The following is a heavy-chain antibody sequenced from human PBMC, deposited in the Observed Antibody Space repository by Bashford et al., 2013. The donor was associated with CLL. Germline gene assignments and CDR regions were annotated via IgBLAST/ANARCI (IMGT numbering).Heavy chain of an antibody. J-gene: IGHJ4*03. CDR2: IIPIFGTA. Sequence: SVKVSLQGLLEAPSAAMLSAGCDRPLDKGLEWMGGIIPIFGTANYAQKFQGRVTITADESTSTAYMELSSLRSEDTAVYYCARLPKSCIRILSVMGPYFDYWGPG. D-gene: IGHD3-9*01. CDR1: EAPSAAML. V-gene: IGHV1-69*13. CDR3: ARLPKSCIRILSVMGPYFDY.